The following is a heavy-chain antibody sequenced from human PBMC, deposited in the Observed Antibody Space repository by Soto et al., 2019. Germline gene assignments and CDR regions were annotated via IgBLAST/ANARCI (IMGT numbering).Heavy chain of an antibody. J-gene: IGHJ6*02. CDR1: GFTFSVHY. D-gene: IGHD1-1*01. CDR2: ISGDSNTV. Sequence: GSLRLSCEASGFTFSVHYMSWVRQAPGKAPEWLSHISGDSNTVYYADSVKGRFTISRDNARKSLFLQMDNLRAEDTALYYCARDRQPSSYIGLDVWGHGTTVT. V-gene: IGHV3-11*01. CDR3: ARDRQPSSYIGLDV.